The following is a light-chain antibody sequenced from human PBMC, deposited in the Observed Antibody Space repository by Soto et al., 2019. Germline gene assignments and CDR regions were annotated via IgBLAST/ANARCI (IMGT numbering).Light chain of an antibody. CDR3: SSYAGSNLWV. V-gene: IGLV2-8*01. CDR2: EVF. Sequence: QSVLTQPPSASGSPGQSITISCTGTSTDADYYDFVHWHQQHPGKAPKLLIFEVFKRPSGVPDRFSGSRSGNTASLTVSGLQPEDEADYYCSSYAGSNLWVFGGGTKLTVL. CDR1: STDADYYDF. J-gene: IGLJ2*01.